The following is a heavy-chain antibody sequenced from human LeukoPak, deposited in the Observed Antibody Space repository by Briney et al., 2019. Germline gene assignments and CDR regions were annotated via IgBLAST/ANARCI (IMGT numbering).Heavy chain of an antibody. CDR1: GYTFTSYG. V-gene: IGHV1-18*01. Sequence: ASVKVSCKASGYTFTSYGISWVRQAPGQGLEWMGWISAYSGNTKFAQKFQGRVFMTTDTSTSTAYMDLRSLRSDDTAVYYCARAGFENFIASPDFWGQGTLVTVSS. CDR3: ARAGFENFIASPDF. CDR2: ISAYSGNT. D-gene: IGHD3-10*01. J-gene: IGHJ4*02.